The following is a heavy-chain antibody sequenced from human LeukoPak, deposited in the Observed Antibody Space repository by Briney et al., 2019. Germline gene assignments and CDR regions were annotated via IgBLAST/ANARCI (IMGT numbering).Heavy chain of an antibody. CDR2: VSHSGHP. V-gene: IGHV4-38-2*02. Sequence: SETLSLTCTVSGYSINSGDCWGWIRQVPGKGLEWIASVSHSGHPYYNPSLKSRVTIFADTSNSQFSLQLSSVTAADTAIYYCARDGGSYYTASPNSWFGPWGQGTLVTVSS. J-gene: IGHJ5*02. CDR1: GYSINSGDC. CDR3: ARDGGSYYTASPNSWFGP. D-gene: IGHD2-2*02.